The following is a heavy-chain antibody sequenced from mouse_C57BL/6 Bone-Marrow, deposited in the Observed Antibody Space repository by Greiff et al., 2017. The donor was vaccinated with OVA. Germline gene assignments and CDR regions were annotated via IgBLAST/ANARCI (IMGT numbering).Heavy chain of an antibody. D-gene: IGHD1-1*01. CDR1: GYTFTDYY. CDR2: INPNNGGT. V-gene: IGHV1-26*01. CDR3: ARRPRDYGSSLYYFDD. Sequence: EVQLQQSGPELVKPGASVKISCKASGYTFTDYYMNWVKQSPGKSLEWIGDINPNNGGTSYNQKFKGKATLTVDKSSSTAYMELRRLTSEDSAVYYCARRPRDYGSSLYYFDDWGQGTTLTVSS. J-gene: IGHJ2*01.